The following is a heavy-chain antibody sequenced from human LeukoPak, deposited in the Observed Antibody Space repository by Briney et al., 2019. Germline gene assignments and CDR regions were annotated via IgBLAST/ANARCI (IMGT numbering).Heavy chain of an antibody. Sequence: ASVKVSCKASGYTFTSSGISWVRQAPGQGLEWMGWISAYNGNTKNAQKFQGRVSFTTDTSTNTAYMELRSLRSDDTAVYYCARDTCCYSGREFDYWGQGTLVTVSS. CDR2: ISAYNGNT. CDR1: GYTFTSSG. D-gene: IGHD2-2*02. CDR3: ARDTCCYSGREFDY. J-gene: IGHJ4*02. V-gene: IGHV1-18*01.